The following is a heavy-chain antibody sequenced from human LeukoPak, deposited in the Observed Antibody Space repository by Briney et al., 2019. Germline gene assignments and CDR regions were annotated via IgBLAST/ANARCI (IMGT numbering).Heavy chain of an antibody. CDR1: GFTFGIYA. Sequence: PGGSLRLSCTASGFTFGIYAMNWVRQAPGKGLEWVSVVTGNSGLIDYADSVKGRFTISRDNARNTLYLQMTTLRAEDTAIYFCAKDRTPDGFYSIDYWGQGVLVTVSS. CDR3: AKDRTPDGFYSIDY. D-gene: IGHD2-15*01. J-gene: IGHJ4*02. V-gene: IGHV3-23*01. CDR2: VTGNSGLI.